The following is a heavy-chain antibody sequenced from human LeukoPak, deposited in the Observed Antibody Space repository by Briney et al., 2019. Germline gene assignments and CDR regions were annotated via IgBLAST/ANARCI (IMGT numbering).Heavy chain of an antibody. Sequence: GGSLRLSCAASGFTFSNAWMSWVRQAPGKGLEWVGRIKSKTDGGTTDYAAPVKGRLTISRHNSKNTLYLQMNSLRAEDTAVYYCARDPTRCSGGSCYSPAFQHWGQGTLVTVYS. V-gene: IGHV3-15*01. J-gene: IGHJ1*01. CDR2: IKSKTDGGTT. CDR1: GFTFSNAW. CDR3: ARDPTRCSGGSCYSPAFQH. D-gene: IGHD2-15*01.